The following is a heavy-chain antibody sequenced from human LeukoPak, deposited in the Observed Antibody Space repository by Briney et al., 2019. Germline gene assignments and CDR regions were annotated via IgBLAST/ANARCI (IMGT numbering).Heavy chain of an antibody. D-gene: IGHD1-1*01. CDR1: GFTFSSNG. V-gene: IGHV3-30*18. CDR3: AKEKYNWSDYFDY. J-gene: IGHJ4*02. Sequence: GRSLRLSCAASGFTFSSNGIHWVRQAPGKGLEWVAVVSYDGRHQYYADSVKGRFTISRDNSKNIAYLQMNSLRPEDTAVYHCAKEKYNWSDYFDYWGQGTLVTVSS. CDR2: VSYDGRHQ.